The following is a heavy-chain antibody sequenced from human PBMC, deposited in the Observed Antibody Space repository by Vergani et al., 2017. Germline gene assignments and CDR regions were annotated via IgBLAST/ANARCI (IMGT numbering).Heavy chain of an antibody. CDR1: GFSLSTSGMR. Sequence: QVTLKESGPALVKPTQTPTLTCTFSGFSLSTSGMRVSWIRQPPGKALEWLARIDWDDDKFYSTSLKTRLTISKDTSKNQVVLTMTNMDPVDTATYYCARSSNGGSTGFDYWGQGTLVTVSS. V-gene: IGHV2-70*04. CDR2: IDWDDDK. J-gene: IGHJ4*02. D-gene: IGHD7-27*01. CDR3: ARSSNGGSTGFDY.